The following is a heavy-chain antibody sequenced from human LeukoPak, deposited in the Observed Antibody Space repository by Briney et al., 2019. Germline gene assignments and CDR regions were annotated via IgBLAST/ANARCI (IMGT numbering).Heavy chain of an antibody. CDR2: IYHSGST. CDR1: GGSISSGGYS. CDR3: AREKRLGYYGSVYFDY. D-gene: IGHD3-10*01. J-gene: IGHJ4*02. V-gene: IGHV4-30-2*01. Sequence: SQTLSLTCAVSGGSISSGGYSWSWIRQPPGKGLEWVGYIYHSGSTYYNPSLKSRVTISVDRSKNQFSLKLSSVTAADTAVYYCAREKRLGYYGSVYFDYWGQGTLVTVSS.